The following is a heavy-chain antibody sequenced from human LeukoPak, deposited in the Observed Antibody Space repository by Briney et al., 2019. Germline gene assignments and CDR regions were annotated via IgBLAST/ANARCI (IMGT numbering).Heavy chain of an antibody. CDR1: GGSISSYF. CDR2: IYTSGNT. V-gene: IGHV4-4*07. D-gene: IGHD6-13*01. Sequence: SETLSLTCTVSGGSISSYFWSWIRQPAGKELEWIGRIYTSGNTNYNPSLKSRVTMSVDTSKNQFSLKLTSVTAADTAVYFCARGQQWFDPWGQGTLVTVSS. CDR3: ARGQQWFDP. J-gene: IGHJ5*02.